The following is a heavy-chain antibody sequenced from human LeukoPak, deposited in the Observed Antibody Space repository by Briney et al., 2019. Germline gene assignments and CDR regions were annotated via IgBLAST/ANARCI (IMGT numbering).Heavy chain of an antibody. Sequence: SETLSLTCAVYGGSFSGYYWSWIRQPPGKGLEWIGEINHSGSTNYNPSLKSRVTISVDTSKNQFSLKLSSVTAADTAVYYCARGGPSIAAAGQGLNWFDPWGQGTLVTVSS. D-gene: IGHD6-13*01. V-gene: IGHV4-34*01. CDR2: INHSGST. CDR1: GGSFSGYY. CDR3: ARGGPSIAAAGQGLNWFDP. J-gene: IGHJ5*02.